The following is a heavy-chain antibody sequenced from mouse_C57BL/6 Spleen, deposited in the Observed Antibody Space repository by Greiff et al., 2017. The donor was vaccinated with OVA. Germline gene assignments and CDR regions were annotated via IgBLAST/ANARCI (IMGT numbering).Heavy chain of an antibody. D-gene: IGHD2-3*01. CDR1: GYSFTSYY. V-gene: IGHV1-66*01. CDR3: ARGDDGCYGGFAY. J-gene: IGHJ3*01. Sequence: VQLQQSGPELVKPGASVKLSCTASGYSFTSYYIHWVKQRPGQGLEWIGWIYPGSGNTKYNEKFKGKATLTADTSSSTAYMQLSSLTSEDSAVYYCARGDDGCYGGFAYWGQGTLVTVSA. CDR2: IYPGSGNT.